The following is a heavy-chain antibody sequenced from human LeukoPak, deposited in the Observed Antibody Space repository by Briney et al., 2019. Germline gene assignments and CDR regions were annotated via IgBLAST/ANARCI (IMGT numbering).Heavy chain of an antibody. J-gene: IGHJ6*04. Sequence: SETLSLTCAVYGGSFSGYYWSWIRQPPGKGLEWIGEINHSGSTNYNPSLKSRVTISVDTSKNQFSLKLSSVTATDTAVYYCASTEGVTTRTDVWGKGTTVTVSS. CDR1: GGSFSGYY. D-gene: IGHD4-17*01. CDR3: ASTEGVTTRTDV. CDR2: INHSGST. V-gene: IGHV4-34*01.